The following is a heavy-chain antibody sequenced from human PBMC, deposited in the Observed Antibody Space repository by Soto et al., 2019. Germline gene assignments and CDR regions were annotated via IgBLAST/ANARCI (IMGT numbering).Heavy chain of an antibody. CDR3: STLGEWGSYSGY. J-gene: IGHJ4*02. D-gene: IGHD3-16*01. V-gene: IGHV3-73*02. CDR1: GFTFSDAP. CDR2: IRSKVKDYAT. Sequence: EVQLVESGGGLVQPGGSLKLSCAGSGFTFSDAPVHWVRQASGKGLEWIGRIRSKVKDYATAYSESVKGRFTISRDDSKYTGYLQMNSLETDDSAMYYCSTLGEWGSYSGYWGQGTLVTVSS.